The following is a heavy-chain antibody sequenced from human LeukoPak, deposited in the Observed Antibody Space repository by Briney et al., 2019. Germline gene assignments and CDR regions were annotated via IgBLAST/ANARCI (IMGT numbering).Heavy chain of an antibody. CDR1: GFNVTTNY. Sequence: QPGGSLRLSCAASGFNVTTNYMSWVRQAPGKGLEWVSVIYSGGTTYYADSVKGRFTISGDISKNTLSLQMNSLRAEDTAVYYCARGRRDGYNLGYWGQGTLVAVSS. D-gene: IGHD5-24*01. CDR3: ARGRRDGYNLGY. CDR2: IYSGGTT. J-gene: IGHJ4*02. V-gene: IGHV3-53*01.